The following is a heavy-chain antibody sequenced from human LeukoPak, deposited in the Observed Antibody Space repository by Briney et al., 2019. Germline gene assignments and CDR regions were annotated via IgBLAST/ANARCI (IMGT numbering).Heavy chain of an antibody. D-gene: IGHD6-19*01. V-gene: IGHV1-2*02. CDR1: GYTFTGYY. J-gene: IGHJ6*02. Sequence: ASVKVSCKASGYTFTGYYMHWVRQAPGQGLEWMGWINPNSGGTNYAQKFQGRVTMTRDTSTSTVYMELSSLRSEDTAVYYCARETLIAVAGTVYYYGMDVWGQGTTVTVSS. CDR2: INPNSGGT. CDR3: ARETLIAVAGTVYYYGMDV.